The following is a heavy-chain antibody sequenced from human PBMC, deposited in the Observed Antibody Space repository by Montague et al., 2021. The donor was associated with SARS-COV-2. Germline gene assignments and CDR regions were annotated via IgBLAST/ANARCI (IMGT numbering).Heavy chain of an antibody. CDR2: IDWDDDK. CDR1: GFSLSTSGMC. Sequence: PALVKPTQTLTLTCTFSGFSLSTSGMCVGWIRQPPGKALEWLARIDWDDDKYYSTSLKTRLTISKDTSKNQVVLTMTNMDPVDTATYYCARTTYDILTGTLIAFGYWGQGTLVTVSS. V-gene: IGHV2-70*11. CDR3: ARTTYDILTGTLIAFGY. D-gene: IGHD3-9*01. J-gene: IGHJ4*02.